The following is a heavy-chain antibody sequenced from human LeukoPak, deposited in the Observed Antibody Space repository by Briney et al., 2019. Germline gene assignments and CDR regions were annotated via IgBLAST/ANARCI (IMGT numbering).Heavy chain of an antibody. V-gene: IGHV3-48*03. CDR1: GFTFSSYE. CDR2: ISSSGSTI. Sequence: GSLRLSCAASGFTFSSYEMNWVRQAPGKGLEWVSYISSSGSTIYYADSVKGRFTISRDNAKNSLYLQMNSLRAEDTAVYYCARAEPYSGSYSFDYWGQGTLVTVSS. J-gene: IGHJ4*02. CDR3: ARAEPYSGSYSFDY. D-gene: IGHD1-26*01.